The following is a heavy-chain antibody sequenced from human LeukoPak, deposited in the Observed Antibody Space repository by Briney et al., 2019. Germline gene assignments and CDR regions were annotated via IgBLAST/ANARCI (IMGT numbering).Heavy chain of an antibody. J-gene: IGHJ4*02. CDR2: IYYSGST. CDR1: GGSISSSSYY. Sequence: NASETLSLTCTVSGGSISSSSYYWGWIRQPPGKGLEWIGSIYYSGSTYYNPSLKSRVTISVDTSKNQFSLKLSSVTAADTAVYYCARGAYFDYWGQGTLVTVSS. CDR3: ARGAYFDY. V-gene: IGHV4-39*07.